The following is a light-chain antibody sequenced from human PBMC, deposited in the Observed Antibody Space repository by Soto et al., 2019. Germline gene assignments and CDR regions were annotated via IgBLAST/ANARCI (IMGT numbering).Light chain of an antibody. Sequence: DIVMTQTPLSLSVTPGQPASISCKSSQTLLRSDGKNYMYWYLQKPGQPPQLLISEVSNRFSGVPDKFSGSGSGTDVTLKISRVEAEDVGVYYCLQTRRLPYTFGQGTKLEIK. V-gene: IGKV2D-29*01. CDR2: EVS. J-gene: IGKJ2*01. CDR1: QTLLRSDGKNY. CDR3: LQTRRLPYT.